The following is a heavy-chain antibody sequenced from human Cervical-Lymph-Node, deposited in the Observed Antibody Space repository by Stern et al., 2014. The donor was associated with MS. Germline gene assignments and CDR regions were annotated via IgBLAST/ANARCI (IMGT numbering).Heavy chain of an antibody. CDR1: GGSISSGSSY. J-gene: IGHJ3*02. CDR2: ILYSVNT. Sequence: QLQLQESGPGLVKPSQTLSLTCSVSGGSISSGSSYWSWIRPHPGKGLEWIAYILYSVNTYYNSSLKSRVHLSADTSKNQFSLELSSVTAADTAVYYCARLSSDAFDIWGQGTLVTVSS. CDR3: ARLSSDAFDI. V-gene: IGHV4-31*03.